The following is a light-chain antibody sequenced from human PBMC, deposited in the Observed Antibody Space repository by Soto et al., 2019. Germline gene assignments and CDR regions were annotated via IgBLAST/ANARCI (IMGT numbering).Light chain of an antibody. CDR2: EDD. J-gene: IGLJ3*02. CDR1: SGNIASNY. Sequence: NFMLTQPHSVSESPGKTVTISCTRSSGNIASNYVQWYQQRPDSAPTTVIYEDDQRPSGVPDRFSGSIDSSSNSAALAISGLKTEDEADYYCQSYDASNQVFGGGTKLTVL. CDR3: QSYDASNQV. V-gene: IGLV6-57*04.